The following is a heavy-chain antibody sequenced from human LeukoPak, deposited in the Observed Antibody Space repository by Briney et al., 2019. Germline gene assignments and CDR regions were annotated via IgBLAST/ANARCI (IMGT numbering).Heavy chain of an antibody. CDR1: GGSISSGDYY. Sequence: SETLSLTCTVSGGSISSGDYYWSWIRQPPGKGLEWIGYIYYSGSTYYNPSLKSRVTISVDTSKNQFSLKLSSVTAADTAVYYCARVRKIFGVVIISDFDYWGQGTLVTISS. CDR2: IYYSGST. D-gene: IGHD3-3*01. CDR3: ARVRKIFGVVIISDFDY. J-gene: IGHJ4*02. V-gene: IGHV4-30-4*01.